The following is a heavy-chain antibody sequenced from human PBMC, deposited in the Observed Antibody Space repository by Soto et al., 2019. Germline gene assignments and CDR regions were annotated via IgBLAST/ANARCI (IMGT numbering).Heavy chain of an antibody. J-gene: IGHJ5*02. V-gene: IGHV3-33*01. CDR2: IWYDGSNK. CDR1: GFTFSSYG. D-gene: IGHD2-21*02. CDR3: ARELAYCGGDCYSDWFDP. Sequence: QVQLVESGGGVVQPGRSLRLSCAASGFTFSSYGMHWVRQAPGKGLEWVAVIWYDGSNKYYADSVKGRFTISRDNSKNTLYLQMNSMRAEDTAVYYWARELAYCGGDCYSDWFDPWGQGTLVTVST.